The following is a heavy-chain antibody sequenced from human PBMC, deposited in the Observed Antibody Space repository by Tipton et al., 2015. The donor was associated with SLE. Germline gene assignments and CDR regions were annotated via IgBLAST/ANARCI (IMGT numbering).Heavy chain of an antibody. CDR2: IYYSGTT. CDR1: GGSISSSSNY. Sequence: TLSLTCTVSGGSISSSSNYWGWIRQPPGKGLEWIGTIYYSGTTYYNPSLKSRVTISVDTAKNHFSLRLSSVTAADTAVYYCARRGYDYVSGSYLIGFWGQGTLVTVSS. V-gene: IGHV4-39*07. CDR3: ARRGYDYVSGSYLIGF. J-gene: IGHJ4*02. D-gene: IGHD3-10*01.